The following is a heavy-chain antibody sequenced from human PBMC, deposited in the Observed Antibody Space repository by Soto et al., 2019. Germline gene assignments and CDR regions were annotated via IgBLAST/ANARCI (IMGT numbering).Heavy chain of an antibody. CDR3: VRDGTKTLRDWFDP. CDR1: GASISGFY. CDR2: IYATGTT. J-gene: IGHJ5*02. D-gene: IGHD1-1*01. V-gene: IGHV4-4*07. Sequence: TLSLTCTVSGASISGFYWSWIRKSAGKGLEWIGRIYATGTTDYNPSLKSRVMMSVDTSKKQFSLKLRSVTAADTAVYYCVRDGTKTLRDWFDPWGQGISVTVSS.